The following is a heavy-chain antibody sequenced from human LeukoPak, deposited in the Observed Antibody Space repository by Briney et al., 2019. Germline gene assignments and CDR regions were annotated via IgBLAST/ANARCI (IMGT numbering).Heavy chain of an antibody. CDR1: GYTFTGYY. CDR3: AACSGGSCYFDY. V-gene: IGHV1-2*02. J-gene: IGHJ4*02. Sequence: ASVKVSCKASGYTFTGYYMHWVRQAPGQGLEWMGWINPNSGGTNYAQKFQGRVTMTRDTSISTAHMELSRLRSDDTAVYYCAACSGGSCYFDYWGQGTLVTVSS. CDR2: INPNSGGT. D-gene: IGHD2-15*01.